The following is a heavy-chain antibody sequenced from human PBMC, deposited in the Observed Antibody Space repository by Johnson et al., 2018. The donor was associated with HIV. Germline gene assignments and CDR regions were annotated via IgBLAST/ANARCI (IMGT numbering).Heavy chain of an antibody. V-gene: IGHV3-9*01. J-gene: IGHJ3*02. CDR3: ARDRGNYDDAFDI. D-gene: IGHD1-7*01. CDR2: ISWNSGSI. CDR1: GFTFDDYA. Sequence: VQLVESGGGFVQPGRSLRLSCAASGFTFDDYAMHWVRQAPGKGLEWVSGISWNSGSIGYADSVKGRFTISRDNAKNSLYLQMNSLRAEDTAVYYCARDRGNYDDAFDIWGQGTMVTVSS.